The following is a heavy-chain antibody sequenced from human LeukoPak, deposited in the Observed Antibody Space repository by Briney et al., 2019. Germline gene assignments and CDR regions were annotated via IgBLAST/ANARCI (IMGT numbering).Heavy chain of an antibody. J-gene: IGHJ2*01. CDR1: GGSISSSSSY. Sequence: SETLSLTCTVSGGSISSSSSYWVWIRQPPGMGLEWIGSIYYSESTNSNPSLRGRVTISVDTSKNHFSLKVSSVAAADTAVYYCARYGSSAYGIDVWVRGTLVTVS. CDR3: ARYGSSAYGIDV. D-gene: IGHD3-22*01. CDR2: IYYSEST. V-gene: IGHV4-39*02.